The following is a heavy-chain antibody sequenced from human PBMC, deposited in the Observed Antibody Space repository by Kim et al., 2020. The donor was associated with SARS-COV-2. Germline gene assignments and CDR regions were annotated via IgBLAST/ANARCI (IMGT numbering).Heavy chain of an antibody. D-gene: IGHD5-12*01. V-gene: IGHV3-7*01. CDR2: IKQDGSEK. CDR3: ARGDGYNYQGYYFDY. J-gene: IGHJ4*02. CDR1: GFTFSSYW. Sequence: GGSLRLSCAASGFTFSSYWMSWVRQAPGKGLEWVANIKQDGSEKYYVDSVKGRFTISRDNAKNSLYLQMNSLRAEDTAVYYCARGDGYNYQGYYFDYWGQGTLVTVSS.